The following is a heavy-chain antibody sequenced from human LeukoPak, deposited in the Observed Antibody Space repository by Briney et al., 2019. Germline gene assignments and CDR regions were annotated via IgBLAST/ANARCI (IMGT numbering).Heavy chain of an antibody. J-gene: IGHJ4*02. V-gene: IGHV4-34*01. D-gene: IGHD2-15*01. CDR3: ARGRDPPALQPFDY. Sequence: PSETLSLTCSVSGGSISSGDFYWSWIRQPPGKGLEWIGEINHSGSTNYNPSLKSRVTISVDTSKNQFSLKLSSVTAADTAVYYCARGRDPPALQPFDYWGQGTLVTVSS. CDR1: GGSISSGDFY. CDR2: INHSGST.